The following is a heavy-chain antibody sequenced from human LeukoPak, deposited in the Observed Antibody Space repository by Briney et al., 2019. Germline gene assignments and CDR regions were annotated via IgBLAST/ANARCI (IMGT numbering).Heavy chain of an antibody. CDR1: GGSINNNDWWNW. CDR3: ARGSHDGPTLKMYYYYMDV. J-gene: IGHJ6*03. Sequence: SETLSLTCAVSGGSINNNDWWNWWSWVRQPPGKGLEWIGEIFHSGSSNYNPSLKSRVTISVDTSKNQFSLKLSSVTAADTAVYYCARGSHDGPTLKMYYYYMDVWGKGTTVTVSS. D-gene: IGHD2-15*01. CDR2: IFHSGSS. V-gene: IGHV4-4*02.